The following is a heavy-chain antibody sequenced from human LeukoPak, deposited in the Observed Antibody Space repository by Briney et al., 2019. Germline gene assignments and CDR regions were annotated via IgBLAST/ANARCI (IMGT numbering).Heavy chain of an antibody. CDR3: ARQLKYDYGDYWFDP. CDR2: IYPVDSDT. Sequence: AASLQIFCKASAYSSTSYCIGYLRQLPRNGREWMVIIYPVDSDTRYSPSFQGQVTISADKSISTAYLQWSSLKASDTAMYYCARQLKYDYGDYWFDPWGQGTLVTVSS. CDR1: AYSSTSYC. J-gene: IGHJ5*02. V-gene: IGHV5-51*01. D-gene: IGHD4-17*01.